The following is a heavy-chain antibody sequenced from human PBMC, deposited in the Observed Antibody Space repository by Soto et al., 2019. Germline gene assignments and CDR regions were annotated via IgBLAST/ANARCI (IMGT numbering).Heavy chain of an antibody. Sequence: GGSLRLSCAASGFTFSSYEMNWVRQAPGKGLEWVSYISSSGSTIYYADSVKGRFTISRDNAKNSLYLQMNSLRAEDTAVYYCARDGYYGSGSYPISFDYWGQGTLVTVSS. J-gene: IGHJ4*02. CDR2: ISSSGSTI. CDR3: ARDGYYGSGSYPISFDY. V-gene: IGHV3-48*03. CDR1: GFTFSSYE. D-gene: IGHD3-10*01.